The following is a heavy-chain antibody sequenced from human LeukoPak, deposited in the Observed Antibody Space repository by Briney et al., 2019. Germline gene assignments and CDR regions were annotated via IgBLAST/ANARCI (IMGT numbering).Heavy chain of an antibody. CDR3: ARGVVVVVAATDYYYYYGMDV. CDR2: FNHSGST. Sequence: PSETLSLTCAVYGGSFSGYYWSWIRQPPGKGLEWIGEFNHSGSTNYNPSLKSRVTISVDTSKNQFSLKLSSVTAADTAVYYCARGVVVVVAATDYYYYYGMDVWGQGTTVTVSS. V-gene: IGHV4-34*01. D-gene: IGHD2-15*01. J-gene: IGHJ6*02. CDR1: GGSFSGYY.